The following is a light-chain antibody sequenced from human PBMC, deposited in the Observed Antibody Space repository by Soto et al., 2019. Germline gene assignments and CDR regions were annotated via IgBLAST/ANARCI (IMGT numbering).Light chain of an antibody. V-gene: IGKV3-20*01. CDR2: GAS. CDR3: QQYGSY. J-gene: IGKJ4*01. Sequence: EMVLTQSPGTLSLSPGERATLSCRASQSVSSSYLAWYQQKPGQAPRLLIYGASSRATGIPDRFSGSGSGTDFTLTISRLEPEDLAVYYCQQYGSYFGGGTKVEIK. CDR1: QSVSSSY.